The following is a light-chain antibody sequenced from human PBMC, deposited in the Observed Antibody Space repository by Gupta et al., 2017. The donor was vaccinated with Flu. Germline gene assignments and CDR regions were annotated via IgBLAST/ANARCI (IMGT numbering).Light chain of an antibody. CDR1: SSDVGRSNY. Sequence: QSALTHPASVSGSPGPSITISCTGTSSDVGRSNYVSWYQQHPGKAPKLIIYDVSYRPSGVSSRFSGSKSGNTASLTISGLEAEDETDYYCSSYTSTNTFYVFGTGTKVTVL. J-gene: IGLJ1*01. CDR2: DVS. CDR3: SSYTSTNTFYV. V-gene: IGLV2-14*01.